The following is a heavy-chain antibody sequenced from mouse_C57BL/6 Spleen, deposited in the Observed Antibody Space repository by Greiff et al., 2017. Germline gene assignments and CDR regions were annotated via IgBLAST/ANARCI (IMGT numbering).Heavy chain of an antibody. J-gene: IGHJ1*03. CDR2: IDPNSGGT. CDR1: GYTFTSYW. D-gene: IGHD1-1*01. V-gene: IGHV1-72*01. CDR3: ARTIITTVVSRGYFDV. Sequence: QVQLQQPGAELVKPGASVKLSCKASGYTFTSYWMHWVKQRPGRGLEWIGRIDPNSGGTKYNEKFKSKATLTVDKPSTTAYMQLSSLTSEDSAVYYCARTIITTVVSRGYFDVWGTGTTVTVSS.